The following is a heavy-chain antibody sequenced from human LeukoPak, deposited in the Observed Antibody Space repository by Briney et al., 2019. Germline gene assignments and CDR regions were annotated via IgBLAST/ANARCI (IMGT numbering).Heavy chain of an antibody. D-gene: IGHD3-10*01. J-gene: IGHJ5*02. Sequence: ASVKVSCKASGYTFTGYYMNWVRQAPGQGLEWMGWINPNSGGTNYAQKFQGWVTMTRDTSISTAYMELSRLRSDDTAVYYCARGGEITMVRGVIGWFDPWGQGTLVTVSS. CDR3: ARGGEITMVRGVIGWFDP. CDR1: GYTFTGYY. CDR2: INPNSGGT. V-gene: IGHV1-2*04.